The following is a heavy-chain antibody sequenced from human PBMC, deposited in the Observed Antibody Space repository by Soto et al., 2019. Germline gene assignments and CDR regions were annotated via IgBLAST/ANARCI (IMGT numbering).Heavy chain of an antibody. J-gene: IGHJ5*02. CDR2: INPRSGDT. D-gene: IGHD6-13*01. Sequence: QVHLVQSGAEVRMPGASVKVSCKASGYTFTDYFMHWVRQAPGQGLEWMGIINPRSGDTRYAQKFKGRVIITTDTSTSTVYMELGGVTAAATAIYYCGMRDFYNSNCFSNWFDPWGQGTLVTVSS. V-gene: IGHV1-46*03. CDR3: GMRDFYNSNCFSNWFDP. CDR1: GYTFTDYF.